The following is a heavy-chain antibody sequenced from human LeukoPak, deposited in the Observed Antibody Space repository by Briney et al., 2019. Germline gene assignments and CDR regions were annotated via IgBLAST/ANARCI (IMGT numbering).Heavy chain of an antibody. D-gene: IGHD3-22*01. CDR3: ARVTHYYDSSDYSQVGYFDY. CDR1: GGTFSSYA. J-gene: IGHJ4*02. Sequence: ASVKVSCKASGGTFSSYAISWVRQAPGQGLEWMGGIIPIFGTANYAQKFQGRVTITTDESTSTAYMELSSLRSEDTAVYYCARVTHYYDSSDYSQVGYFDYWGQGTLVTVSS. CDR2: IIPIFGTA. V-gene: IGHV1-69*05.